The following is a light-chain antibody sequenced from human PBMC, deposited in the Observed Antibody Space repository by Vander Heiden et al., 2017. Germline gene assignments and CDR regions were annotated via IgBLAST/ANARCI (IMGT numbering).Light chain of an antibody. CDR2: AAS. CDR1: QFISSY. J-gene: IGKJ3*01. Sequence: DIQMTQSPSPLSASVGNGVTITCRATQFISSYLNWYQQKPGKAPKILIYAASSLASGVPSRFSGSGSGREFTTDISSLQPEDFATYYCQESYSTPPRFTFGPGTKVDI. CDR3: QESYSTPPRFT. V-gene: IGKV1-39*01.